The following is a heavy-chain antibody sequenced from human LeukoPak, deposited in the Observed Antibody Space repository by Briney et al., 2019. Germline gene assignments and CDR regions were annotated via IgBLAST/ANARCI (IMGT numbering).Heavy chain of an antibody. CDR3: ARDSYSSSFFDY. CDR1: GFTFSSYE. V-gene: IGHV3-48*03. Sequence: SGGSLRLSCAASGFTFSSYEMNWVRQAPGKGLEWVSYISSSGSTIYYADSVKGRFTISRDNAKNSLYLQMNSLRAEDTAVYYCARDSYSSSFFDYWGQGTLVTVSS. D-gene: IGHD6-13*01. J-gene: IGHJ4*02. CDR2: ISSSGSTI.